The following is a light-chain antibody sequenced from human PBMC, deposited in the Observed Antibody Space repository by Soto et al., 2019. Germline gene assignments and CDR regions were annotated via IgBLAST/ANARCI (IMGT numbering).Light chain of an antibody. CDR3: QKSDHLPL. J-gene: IGKJ3*01. Sequence: DIQMTQSPPSLSASVGDRVTITCQASHDIGNSLNWYQAKPGQAPKLVIYDAYNLETGVPSTFSGSGYGTLFTFTISGLRPEDIATYYCQKSDHLPLFGPGTKVDIK. CDR2: DAY. CDR1: HDIGNS. V-gene: IGKV1-33*01.